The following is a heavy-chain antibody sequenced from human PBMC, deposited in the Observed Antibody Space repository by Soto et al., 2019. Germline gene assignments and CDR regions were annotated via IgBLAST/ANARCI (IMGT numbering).Heavy chain of an antibody. V-gene: IGHV3-7*03. CDR1: GFTFSMYS. CDR3: ARDHLILPAHDFFYGSDV. D-gene: IGHD2-21*02. Sequence: GGSLRLSCEVSGFTFSMYSMSWVRRSPGKGLEWVAKIPQDGVDGHYADSVKGRFIISRDNDKNSLHLQLNNLRAEDTAVYYCARDHLILPAHDFFYGSDVRGRGATVTVSS. CDR2: IPQDGVDG. J-gene: IGHJ6*02.